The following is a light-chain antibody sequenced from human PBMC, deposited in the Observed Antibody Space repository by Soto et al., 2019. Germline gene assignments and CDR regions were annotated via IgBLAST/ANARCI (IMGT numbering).Light chain of an antibody. Sequence: DAVLTQSPLSLPVTLGHPAAISCRSSQSLVYSNGNAYLIWCQQWPGQSPRSLIYQVSTRDAGVPDRFSGSGSGTYFTLTLSRVVAEDVGLYCCMHRTQCPCTVGQGNKVQL. CDR2: QVS. CDR1: QSLVYSNGNAY. CDR3: MHRTQCPCT. V-gene: IGKV2-30*01. J-gene: IGKJ1*01.